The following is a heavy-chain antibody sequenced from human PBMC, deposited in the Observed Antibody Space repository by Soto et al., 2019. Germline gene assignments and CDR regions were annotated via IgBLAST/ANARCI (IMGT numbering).Heavy chain of an antibody. D-gene: IGHD2-15*01. J-gene: IGHJ5*02. CDR2: IIPILGIA. CDR3: AGGGGGGGANWFDP. Sequence: QVQLVQSGVEVKKPGSSVKVSCKASGGTFSSYTISWVRQAPGQGLEWMGRIIPILGIANYEQKFLGRVPITADKSTSTADRELSSLRSEDTVVYYCAGGGGGGGANWFDPWGQGTLVTVSS. CDR1: GGTFSSYT. V-gene: IGHV1-69*02.